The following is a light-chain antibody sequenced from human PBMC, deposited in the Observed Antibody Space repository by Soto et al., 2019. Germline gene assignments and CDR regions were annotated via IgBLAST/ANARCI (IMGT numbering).Light chain of an antibody. J-gene: IGLJ2*01. CDR3: TSWTTSTTMI. CDR2: DVN. Sequence: QSALTQPASVSGSPGQSITISCTGTSRDIGAYNVVSWYQQHPGKAPKLMLDDVNIRPSGVSNRFSGSKSGNTASLTISGLQAEDEADYYCTSWTTSTTMIFGGGTKVTVL. V-gene: IGLV2-14*03. CDR1: SRDIGAYNV.